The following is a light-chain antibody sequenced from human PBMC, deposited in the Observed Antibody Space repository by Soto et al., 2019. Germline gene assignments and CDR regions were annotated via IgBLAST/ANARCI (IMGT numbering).Light chain of an antibody. CDR2: GAS. J-gene: IGKJ4*01. Sequence: MMMTQSPATLSVSPGERVTLSCRTSHSVNSHVAWYQQKPGQAPRLLLYGASTRATGIPVRFSGSGFGTEFTLTINSLQSEDFAVYYCQQDNNWPPLTFGGGTKVEIK. V-gene: IGKV3-15*01. CDR3: QQDNNWPPLT. CDR1: HSVNSH.